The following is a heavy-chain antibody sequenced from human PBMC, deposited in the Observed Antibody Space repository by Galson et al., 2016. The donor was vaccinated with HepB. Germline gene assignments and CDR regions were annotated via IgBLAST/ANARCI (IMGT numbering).Heavy chain of an antibody. CDR2: ISSSSSYI. D-gene: IGHD3-22*01. Sequence: SLRLSCAASGFTFSSYGMHWVRQAPGKGLEWVSSISSSSSYIYYADSVEGRFTISRDNAKNSLYLQMNSLRAEDTAVYYCARGVGWYYYDSSGYLDAFDIWGQGTMVTVSS. CDR3: ARGVGWYYYDSSGYLDAFDI. CDR1: GFTFSSYG. V-gene: IGHV3-21*01. J-gene: IGHJ3*02.